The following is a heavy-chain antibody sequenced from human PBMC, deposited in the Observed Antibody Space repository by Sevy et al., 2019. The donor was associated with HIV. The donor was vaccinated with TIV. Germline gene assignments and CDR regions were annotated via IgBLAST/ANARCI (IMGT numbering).Heavy chain of an antibody. J-gene: IGHJ4*02. V-gene: IGHV4-34*01. CDR1: GGSFSGYY. CDR2: INHSGST. D-gene: IGHD3-3*01. Sequence: SETLSLTCAVYGGSFSGYYWSWIRQPPGKGLEWIGEINHSGSTNYNPSLKSRVTISVDTSKNQFSLKLSSVTAADTAVYYCARVNTIFGVVMYYFDYWGQETLVTVSS. CDR3: ARVNTIFGVVMYYFDY.